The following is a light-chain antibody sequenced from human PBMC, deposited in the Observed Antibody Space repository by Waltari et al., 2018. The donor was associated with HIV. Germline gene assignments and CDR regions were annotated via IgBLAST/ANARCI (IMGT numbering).Light chain of an antibody. CDR2: CAS. CDR3: QQYGGSSFT. CDR1: QSVSNNY. J-gene: IGKJ3*01. V-gene: IGKV3-20*01. Sequence: ELVLPQSPRTLSLSPGERATLSCRARQSVSNNYLAWYQQKPGQAPRLLIYCASSRATGIPDRFSGSGSGTDFTLTISRLEPEDFAVYYCQQYGGSSFTFGPGTKVDIK.